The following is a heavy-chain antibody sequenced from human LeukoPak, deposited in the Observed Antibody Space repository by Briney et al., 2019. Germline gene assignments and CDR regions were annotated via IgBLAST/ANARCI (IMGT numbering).Heavy chain of an antibody. CDR1: GYPFTSFN. CDR3: ARGLPKAVFGVVIED. V-gene: IGHV1-8*01. J-gene: IGHJ4*02. Sequence: ASVKVSCKASGYPFTSFNINWVRQATGQGLEWMGWMNTNSGNTGYSQNFQGRVTMTRDTSINTAYMELSSLMSEDTAVYYCARGLPKAVFGVVIEDWGQGTLVTVSS. CDR2: MNTNSGNT. D-gene: IGHD3-3*01.